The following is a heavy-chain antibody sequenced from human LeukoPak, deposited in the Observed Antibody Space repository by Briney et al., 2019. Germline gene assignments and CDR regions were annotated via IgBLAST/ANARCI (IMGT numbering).Heavy chain of an antibody. D-gene: IGHD3-10*01. Sequence: PSETLSLTCTVSGGSISSSSYYWGWIRQPPGKGLEWVSVLYAGGESYYADSVLGRFTISRDNSNNTVFLEMNSLTADDTAVYFCARDSAGNQYSSGNFDLWGQGTLVTVSS. CDR1: GGSISSSSYY. J-gene: IGHJ4*02. CDR2: LYAGGES. CDR3: ARDSAGNQYSSGNFDL. V-gene: IGHV3-53*03.